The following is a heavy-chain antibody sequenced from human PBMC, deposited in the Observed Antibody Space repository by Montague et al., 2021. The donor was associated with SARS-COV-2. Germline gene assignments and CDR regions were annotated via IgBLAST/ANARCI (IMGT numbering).Heavy chain of an antibody. D-gene: IGHD2-2*01. CDR3: AKDQGDCSSSRCFRGWTYYYSGMAV. J-gene: IGHJ6*02. CDR1: GFTFSSYG. V-gene: IGHV3-30*18. Sequence: SLRLSCAASGFTFSSYGIHWVRQAPGKGLEWVAVISYDGSNKHYXDSVKGRFTISRDNSKNTLYLQMNSLRAEDTAVYYCAKDQGDCSSSRCFRGWTYYYSGMAVWGQGTPVPVSS. CDR2: ISYDGSNK.